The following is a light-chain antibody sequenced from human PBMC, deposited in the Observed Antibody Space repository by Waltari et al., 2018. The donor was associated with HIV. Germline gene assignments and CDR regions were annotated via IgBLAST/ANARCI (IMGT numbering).Light chain of an antibody. CDR3: AAWDDSLKAWV. CDR1: FSNVGSDS. V-gene: IGLV1-44*01. J-gene: IGLJ3*02. Sequence: QSVVTQPPPASGTPGQPVTLPCALSFSNVGSDSVEWFRQFPGQAPSLVISRNDERPSGVHDRFSGSRSGTSASLAISGLQSEDEADYYCAAWDDSLKAWVFGGGTKVTVL. CDR2: RND.